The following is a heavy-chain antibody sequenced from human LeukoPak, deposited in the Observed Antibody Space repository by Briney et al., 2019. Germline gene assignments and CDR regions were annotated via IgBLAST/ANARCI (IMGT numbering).Heavy chain of an antibody. CDR3: AREDSGTPGDP. V-gene: IGHV3-33*01. D-gene: IGHD1-26*01. CDR2: IWYDGSNK. CDR1: GFTFSSYG. J-gene: IGHJ5*02. Sequence: GGSLRLSCAASGFTFSSYGMHWVRQAPGKVLEWVAVIWYDGSNKYYADSVKGRFTISRDNSKNTLYLQMNSLRAEDTAVYYCAREDSGTPGDPWGQGTLVTVSS.